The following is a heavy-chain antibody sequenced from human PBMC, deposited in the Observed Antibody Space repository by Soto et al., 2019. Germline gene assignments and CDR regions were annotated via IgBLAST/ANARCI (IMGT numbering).Heavy chain of an antibody. Sequence: EVQLVESGGGLVKPGGSLRLSCAASGFTFSSYSMNWVRQAPGKGLEWVSSISSSSSYIYYADSVKGRFTISRDNAKNARYLQMNSLRAEDTAVYYCAREIGSSSVIYYGMDVWGQGTTVTVSS. J-gene: IGHJ6*02. CDR1: GFTFSSYS. V-gene: IGHV3-21*01. D-gene: IGHD6-6*01. CDR2: ISSSSSYI. CDR3: AREIGSSSVIYYGMDV.